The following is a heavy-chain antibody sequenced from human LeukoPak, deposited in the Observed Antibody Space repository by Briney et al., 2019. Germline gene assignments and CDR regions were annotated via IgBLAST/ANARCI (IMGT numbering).Heavy chain of an antibody. V-gene: IGHV4-34*01. Sequence: SETLSLTCAVYGGSFSGYYWSWIRQPPGKGREWIGEINHSGSTNYNPSLKRRVTISVDTSKNQFSLKLSSVTAADTAVYYCARGGSNYYDSSGYYYPFDYWGQGTLVTVSS. J-gene: IGHJ4*02. CDR2: INHSGST. D-gene: IGHD3-22*01. CDR3: ARGGSNYYDSSGYYYPFDY. CDR1: GGSFSGYY.